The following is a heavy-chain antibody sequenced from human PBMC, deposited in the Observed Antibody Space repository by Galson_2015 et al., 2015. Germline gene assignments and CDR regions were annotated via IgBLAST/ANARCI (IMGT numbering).Heavy chain of an antibody. Sequence: CAISGDSVSTSSAAWNWIRLSPSRGLEWLGRTYYRSGWSTEYAVSVQSRISIIPDTSKNQFSVQLNSVTPEDTAVYFCARDRSGPFDYWGQGTLVTVSS. V-gene: IGHV6-1*01. CDR1: GDSVSTSSAA. CDR2: TYYRSGWST. J-gene: IGHJ4*02. CDR3: ARDRSGPFDY. D-gene: IGHD1-1*01.